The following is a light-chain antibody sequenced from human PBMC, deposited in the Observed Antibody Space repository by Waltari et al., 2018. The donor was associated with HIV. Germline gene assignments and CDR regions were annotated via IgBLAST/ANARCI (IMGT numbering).Light chain of an antibody. J-gene: IGLJ3*02. Sequence: AVTQPASVSGLPGQSTTISCTGNDTDFSLYKFVSWYQQHSCKPPRLILYDVDSRASGVSDRFSGSMSGNTASLTISGLRAEDEGHYYCASFTGDNTVMFGGGTEVTVL. CDR3: ASFTGDNTVM. CDR2: DVD. V-gene: IGLV2-14*03. CDR1: DTDFSLYKF.